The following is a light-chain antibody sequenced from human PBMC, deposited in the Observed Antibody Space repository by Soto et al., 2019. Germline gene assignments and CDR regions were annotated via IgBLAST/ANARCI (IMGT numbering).Light chain of an antibody. J-gene: IGLJ1*01. V-gene: IGLV2-14*02. CDR3: SSYTSSSTLEV. Sequence: SVLNPAASGPASPGRSLTIPCTGTLRGVGSYNLVSWFQQHPGKVPKLLIYEGTKRPSGLSDRFSGSKSGNTASLTISGLQAEDEADYYCSSYTSSSTLEVFGTGTKVTV. CDR1: LRGVGSYNL. CDR2: EGT.